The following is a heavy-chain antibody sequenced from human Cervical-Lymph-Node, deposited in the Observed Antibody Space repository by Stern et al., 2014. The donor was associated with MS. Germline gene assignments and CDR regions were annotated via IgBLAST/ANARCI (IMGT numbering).Heavy chain of an antibody. CDR1: GFTFSDYY. J-gene: IGHJ4*02. CDR3: ARDHDGGVCYDF. V-gene: IGHV3-11*01. Sequence: VQLVESGGGLVKPGGSLRLSCAASGFTFSDYYMTWIRQAPGKRLEWVSYISSGGSTKYYADSVKGRFTISRDNAKNSLYLQMNSLRAEDTAVYYCARDHDGGVCYDFWGQGTLVTVSS. D-gene: IGHD2-21*02. CDR2: ISSGGSTK.